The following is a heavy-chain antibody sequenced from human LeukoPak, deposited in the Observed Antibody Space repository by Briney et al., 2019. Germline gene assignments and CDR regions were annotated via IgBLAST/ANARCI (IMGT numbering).Heavy chain of an antibody. Sequence: TGGSLRLSCAASGFTFSSYGMHWVRQAPGKGLEWVAFIRYDGSNKYYADSVKGRFTISRDNSKNTLYLQMNSLRAEDTAVYYCARDFGDTSDTYFQHWGQGTLVTVSS. CDR1: GFTFSSYG. CDR2: IRYDGSNK. CDR3: ARDFGDTSDTYFQH. J-gene: IGHJ1*01. V-gene: IGHV3-30*02. D-gene: IGHD3-22*01.